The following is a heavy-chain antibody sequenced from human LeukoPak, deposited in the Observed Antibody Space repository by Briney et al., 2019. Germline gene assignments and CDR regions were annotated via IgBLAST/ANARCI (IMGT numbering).Heavy chain of an antibody. D-gene: IGHD5-18*01. V-gene: IGHV3-23*01. CDR2: ISGSGGST. CDR3: AKVPSQLWLHPFDY. CDR1: GFTFSSYA. J-gene: IGHJ4*02. Sequence: GGSLRLSCAASGFTFSSYAMSWVRQAPGKGLEWVSAISGSGGSTHYADSVKGRFTISRDNSKNTLYLQMNSLRAEDTAVYYCAKVPSQLWLHPFDYWGQGTLVTVSS.